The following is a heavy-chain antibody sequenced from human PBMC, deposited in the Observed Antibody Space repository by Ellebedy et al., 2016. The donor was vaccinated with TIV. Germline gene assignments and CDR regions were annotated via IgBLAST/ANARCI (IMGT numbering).Heavy chain of an antibody. CDR3: TRDLTTLAAAGTGIYYYTMDV. D-gene: IGHD6-13*01. V-gene: IGHV3-49*04. CDR1: GFTFGDYA. CDR2: IRSKAYGGTT. J-gene: IGHJ6*02. Sequence: GESLKISCTASGFTFGDYAMSWVRQAPGKGLEWVSFIRSKAYGGTTEYAASVKGRFTISRDDSKSIAYLQMNSLKAVDTAVYYCTRDLTTLAAAGTGIYYYTMDVWGQGTTVTVSS.